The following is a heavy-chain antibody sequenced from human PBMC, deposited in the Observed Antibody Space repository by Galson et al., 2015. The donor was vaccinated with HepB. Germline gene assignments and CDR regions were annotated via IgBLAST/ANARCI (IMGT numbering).Heavy chain of an antibody. D-gene: IGHD6-19*01. Sequence: SVKVSCKASGYTFTSYGISWVRQAPGQGLEWMGWISAYNGNTNYAQKLQGRVTMTTDTSTSTAYMELRSLRSDDTAVYYCARDGRQLYSSGWRFDYWGQGTLVTVSS. CDR3: ARDGRQLYSSGWRFDY. CDR1: GYTFTSYG. CDR2: ISAYNGNT. V-gene: IGHV1-18*04. J-gene: IGHJ4*02.